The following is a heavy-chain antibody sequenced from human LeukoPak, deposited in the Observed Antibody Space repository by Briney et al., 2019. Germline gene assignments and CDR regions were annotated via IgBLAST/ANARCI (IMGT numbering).Heavy chain of an antibody. Sequence: ASVKVSCRASGYTFTSYYMHWVRQAPGQGLEWMGIINPSGGSTSYARKFQGRVTMTRDTSTSTVYMELSSLRSEDTAVYYCARGRWEPYYYYGMDVWGQGTTVTVSS. CDR2: INPSGGST. CDR3: ARGRWEPYYYYGMDV. D-gene: IGHD1-26*01. J-gene: IGHJ6*02. V-gene: IGHV1-46*01. CDR1: GYTFTSYY.